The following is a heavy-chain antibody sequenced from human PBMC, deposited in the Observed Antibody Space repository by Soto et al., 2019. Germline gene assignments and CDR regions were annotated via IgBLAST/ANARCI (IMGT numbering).Heavy chain of an antibody. Sequence: SETLSLTCAVYGGSFSGYYWSWIRQPPGKGLEWIGEINHTGSTNYNPSLKSRVTISVDTSKNQFSLKLSSVAAADTAVYYCAREGAIAVAANWFDPWGQGTLVTVSS. J-gene: IGHJ5*02. CDR1: GGSFSGYY. V-gene: IGHV4-34*01. D-gene: IGHD6-19*01. CDR3: AREGAIAVAANWFDP. CDR2: INHTGST.